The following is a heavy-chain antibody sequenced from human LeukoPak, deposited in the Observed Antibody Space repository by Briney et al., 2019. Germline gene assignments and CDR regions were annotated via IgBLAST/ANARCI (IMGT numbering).Heavy chain of an antibody. V-gene: IGHV3-23*01. CDR3: AKVFCGSDCLGHFDY. CDR1: GFTHRIYA. D-gene: IGHD2-21*02. J-gene: IGHJ4*02. CDR2: IFGSGRAT. Sequence: GVSLRLSCAASGFTHRIYAMSCVRQAPGKGLEGGRTIFGSGRATYYADSVKGRFTISRDNSKNTVLLQMNSLSAEDTRVFHCAKVFCGSDCLGHFDYWGQGTLVTVSS.